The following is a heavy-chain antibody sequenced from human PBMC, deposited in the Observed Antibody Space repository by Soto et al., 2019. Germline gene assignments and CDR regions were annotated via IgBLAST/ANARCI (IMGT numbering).Heavy chain of an antibody. D-gene: IGHD3-3*01. J-gene: IGHJ5*02. Sequence: SETLSLTCAFSSGSISSSNWWSWVRQPPGKGLEWIGEIYHSGSTNYNPSLKSRVTISVDKSKNQFSLKLSSVTAADTAVYYCARVSVYDFWSGYSREDNWFDPWGQGTLVTVSS. CDR3: ARVSVYDFWSGYSREDNWFDP. CDR2: IYHSGST. V-gene: IGHV4-4*02. CDR1: SGSISSSNW.